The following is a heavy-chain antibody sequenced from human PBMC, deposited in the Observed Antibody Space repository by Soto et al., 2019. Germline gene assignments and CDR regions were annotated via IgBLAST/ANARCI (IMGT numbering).Heavy chain of an antibody. J-gene: IGHJ6*02. CDR1: GGTFSNYP. Sequence: GASVKVSCKASGGTFSNYPINWVRQAPGQGLEWMGRNIPLFGPTSHAQKLQGRVTITEDESTSTAYMELSSLGSEDTAVYYCARDKGDFMVRGVRRLDHYPMDVCGQGTTVTVSS. CDR3: ARDKGDFMVRGVRRLDHYPMDV. CDR2: NIPLFGPT. D-gene: IGHD3-10*01. V-gene: IGHV1-69*13.